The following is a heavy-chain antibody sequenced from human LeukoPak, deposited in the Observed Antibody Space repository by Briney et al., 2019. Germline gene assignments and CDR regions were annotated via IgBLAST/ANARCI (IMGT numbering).Heavy chain of an antibody. D-gene: IGHD3-22*01. V-gene: IGHV1-18*01. CDR2: ISAYNGNT. CDR1: GYTFTSYG. J-gene: IGHJ4*02. Sequence: ASVKVSCKGSGYTFTSYGISWVRRAPGQGLEWMGWISAYNGNTNYAQNLQGRVTMTTDTSTSTAYMELRSLRSDDTAVYYCARDQTSDYYDSSGYYSPFDYWGQGTLVTVSS. CDR3: ARDQTSDYYDSSGYYSPFDY.